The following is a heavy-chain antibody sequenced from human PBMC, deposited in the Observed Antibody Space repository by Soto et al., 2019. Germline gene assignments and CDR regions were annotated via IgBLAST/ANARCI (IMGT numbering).Heavy chain of an antibody. D-gene: IGHD3-10*01. CDR3: ARDIIGVRGVHRRAFDI. Sequence: PSETLSLTCTVSGGSISSYYWSWIRQPPGKGLEWIGYIYYSGSTNYNPSLKSRVTISVDTSKNQFSLKLSSVTAADTAVYYCARDIIGVRGVHRRAFDIWGQGTMVTVSS. CDR1: GGSISSYY. CDR2: IYYSGST. J-gene: IGHJ3*02. V-gene: IGHV4-59*01.